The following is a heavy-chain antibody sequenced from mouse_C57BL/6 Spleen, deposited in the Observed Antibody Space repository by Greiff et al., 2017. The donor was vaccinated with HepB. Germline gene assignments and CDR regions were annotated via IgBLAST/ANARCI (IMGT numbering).Heavy chain of an antibody. CDR1: GFTFSDYG. CDR3: ARQSYYYGPWFAY. V-gene: IGHV5-17*01. CDR2: ISSGSSTI. Sequence: EVMLVESGGGLVKPGGSLKLSCAASGFTFSDYGMHWVRQAPEKGLEWVAYISSGSSTIYYADTVKGRFTISRDNAKNTLFLQMTSLRSEDTAMYYCARQSYYYGPWFAYWGQGTLVTVSA. D-gene: IGHD1-1*01. J-gene: IGHJ3*01.